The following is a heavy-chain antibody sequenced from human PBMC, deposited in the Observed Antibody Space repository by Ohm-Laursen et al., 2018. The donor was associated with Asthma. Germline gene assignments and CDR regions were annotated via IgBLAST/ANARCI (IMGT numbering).Heavy chain of an antibody. Sequence: SLRLSCAASGFSFSAYAMHWVRQAPGKGLDWVAVISYDASLKYYADSVNGRFAISRDDSTSTLYLHMNSLRPDDTAVYFCARGSLEGLQWGQGTLVTVSS. CDR2: ISYDASLK. D-gene: IGHD5-24*01. V-gene: IGHV3-30*09. CDR1: GFSFSAYA. CDR3: ARGSLEGLQ. J-gene: IGHJ4*02.